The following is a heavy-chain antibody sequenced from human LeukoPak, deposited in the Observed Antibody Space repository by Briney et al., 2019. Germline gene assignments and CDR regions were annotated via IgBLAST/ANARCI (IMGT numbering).Heavy chain of an antibody. Sequence: PGGSLRLSCAASGFTFSSYGMHWARQAPGKGLEWVAFIRYDGSNKYYADSVKGRFTISRDNSKNTLYLQMHTLRAEDTAVYFCAKDQGVRFYYFDDWGQGTLVTVSS. CDR1: GFTFSSYG. CDR3: AKDQGVRFYYFDD. J-gene: IGHJ4*02. D-gene: IGHD2-8*01. V-gene: IGHV3-30*02. CDR2: IRYDGSNK.